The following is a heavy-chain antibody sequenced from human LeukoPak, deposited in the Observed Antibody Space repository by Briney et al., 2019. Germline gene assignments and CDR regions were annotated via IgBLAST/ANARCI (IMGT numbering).Heavy chain of an antibody. J-gene: IGHJ4*02. D-gene: IGHD5-24*01. CDR2: ISGSGGST. V-gene: IGHV3-23*01. CDR1: GFTFSSYA. CDR3: AREEMATKKAHDY. Sequence: AGGSLRLSCAASGFTFSSYAMSWVRQAPGKGLEWVAAISGSGGSTYYADSVKGRFTISRDNSKNTLYLQMNSLRAEDTAVYYCAREEMATKKAHDYWGQGTLVTVSS.